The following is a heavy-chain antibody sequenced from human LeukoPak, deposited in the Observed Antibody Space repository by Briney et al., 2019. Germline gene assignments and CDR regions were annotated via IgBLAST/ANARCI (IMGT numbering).Heavy chain of an antibody. Sequence: ASVKVSCKASGFILTGYYMHWVRQAPGQGLEWMGIINPSGGSTSYAQKFQGRVTMTRDTSTSTVYMELSSLRSEDTAVYYCARFGGDSNYYYGMDVWGQGTTVTVSS. D-gene: IGHD2-21*02. CDR2: INPSGGST. J-gene: IGHJ6*02. CDR1: GFILTGYY. CDR3: ARFGGDSNYYYGMDV. V-gene: IGHV1-46*01.